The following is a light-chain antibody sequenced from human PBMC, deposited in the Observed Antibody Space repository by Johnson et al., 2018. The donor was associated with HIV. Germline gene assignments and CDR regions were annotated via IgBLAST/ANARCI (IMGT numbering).Light chain of an antibody. CDR1: TSNIGDNS. CDR3: ATWDASLSDNV. Sequence: QPVLTQPPSVSAAPGRWVTVSCSGTTSNIGDNSVSWFQHLPGAAPKLLIYDNDRRPSGVPDRFSGSKSAASATLDITGLQSGDEGDYYCATWDASLSDNVFGPGTKVTVL. CDR2: DND. V-gene: IGLV1-51*02. J-gene: IGLJ1*01.